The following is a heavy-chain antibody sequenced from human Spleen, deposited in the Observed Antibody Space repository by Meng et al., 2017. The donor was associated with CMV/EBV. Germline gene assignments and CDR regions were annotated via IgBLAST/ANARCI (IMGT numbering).Heavy chain of an antibody. J-gene: IGHJ4*02. Sequence: SCAASGFTFSSYWMHWVRQAPGKGLVWVSHINSDGSSTSYADSVKGRFTISRDNAKNTLYLQMNSLRAEDTAVYYCASSMVPTGDFDYWGQGTLVTVSS. D-gene: IGHD7-27*01. CDR2: INSDGSST. V-gene: IGHV3-74*01. CDR1: GFTFSSYW. CDR3: ASSMVPTGDFDY.